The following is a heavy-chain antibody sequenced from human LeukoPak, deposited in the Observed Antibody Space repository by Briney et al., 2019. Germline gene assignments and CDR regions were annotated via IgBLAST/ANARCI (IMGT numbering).Heavy chain of an antibody. CDR2: ISAYNGNK. Sequence: RASVKVSCKASGYTFTSYGINWVRQAPGQGLEWMGWISAYNGNKNYAQKLQGRVTMTTDTSTSTAYMELGSLRSDDTAVYYCARTETYYYDSSGYYYFDYWGQGTLVTVSS. D-gene: IGHD3-22*01. CDR3: ARTETYYYDSSGYYYFDY. J-gene: IGHJ4*02. V-gene: IGHV1-18*01. CDR1: GYTFTSYG.